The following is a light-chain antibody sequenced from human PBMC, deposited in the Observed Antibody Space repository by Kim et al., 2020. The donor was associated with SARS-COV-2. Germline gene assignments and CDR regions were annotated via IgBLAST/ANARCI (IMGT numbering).Light chain of an antibody. CDR2: GAS. V-gene: IGKV3-20*01. Sequence: PGQRATLSCRASQSVSSNYLAWYQQKPGQAPRLLIYGASSRATGIPDRFSGSGSGTDFTLTISRLEPEDFAVYYCQQYGSSPPYTFGQGTKLEI. CDR1: QSVSSNY. CDR3: QQYGSSPPYT. J-gene: IGKJ2*01.